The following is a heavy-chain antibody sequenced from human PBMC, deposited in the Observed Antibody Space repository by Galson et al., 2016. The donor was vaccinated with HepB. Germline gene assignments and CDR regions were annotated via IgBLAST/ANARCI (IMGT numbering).Heavy chain of an antibody. Sequence: SVKVSCKASGYTFTSYYMHWVRQAPGQGLEWMGIINPSGGHTIYAQKFQGRVTMTRDTSTSTVYMELSSLRSEDTAVYYCAREGSGWNYYDSSDYYYVGGYWGQGTLVTVSS. V-gene: IGHV1-46*01. CDR1: GYTFTSYY. J-gene: IGHJ4*02. CDR2: INPSGGHT. D-gene: IGHD3-22*01. CDR3: AREGSGWNYYDSSDYYYVGGY.